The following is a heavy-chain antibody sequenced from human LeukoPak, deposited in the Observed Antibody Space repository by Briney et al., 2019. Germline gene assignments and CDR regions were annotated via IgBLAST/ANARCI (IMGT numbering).Heavy chain of an antibody. V-gene: IGHV1-18*01. CDR3: ARGYGTYNWNDGIDY. Sequence: ASVKVSCKASGYTFTSYGIIWVRQAPGQGLEWMGWISAYNGNTNYAQKLQGRVTMTTDTSTSTAYMELRSLRSDDTAVYYCARGYGTYNWNDGIDYWGQGTLVTVSS. CDR1: GYTFTSYG. D-gene: IGHD1-20*01. CDR2: ISAYNGNT. J-gene: IGHJ4*02.